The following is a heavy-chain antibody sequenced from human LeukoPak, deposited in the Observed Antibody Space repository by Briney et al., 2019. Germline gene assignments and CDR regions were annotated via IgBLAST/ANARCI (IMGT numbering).Heavy chain of an antibody. D-gene: IGHD1-26*01. CDR1: GFTFSSYW. Sequence: GGSLRLSCVASGFTFSSYWMAWVREAPGKGLEWMANIKQDGSEKYYADSVKGRFTISRDNAKKSLFLQMNRMRGEHTAVYYCARDPARGTGGYSTVAYWGQGTLVTVSS. V-gene: IGHV3-7*05. CDR3: ARDPARGTGGYSTVAY. J-gene: IGHJ4*02. CDR2: IKQDGSEK.